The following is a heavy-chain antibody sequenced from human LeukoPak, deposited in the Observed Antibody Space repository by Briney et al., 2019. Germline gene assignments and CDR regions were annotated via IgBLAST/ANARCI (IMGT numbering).Heavy chain of an antibody. CDR2: IKQDGSQR. V-gene: IGHV3-7*01. CDR1: GFTFSDYW. D-gene: IGHD6-6*01. Sequence: GGSLRLSCTASGFTFSDYWMTWVRQAPGKGPEWVANIKQDGSQRYYVDSVRGRFTISRDNAKNSLFLQMSGLRAEDTAVYYCARRGGSSSRRSPIDYWGQGTLVTVSS. CDR3: ARRGGSSSRRSPIDY. J-gene: IGHJ4*02.